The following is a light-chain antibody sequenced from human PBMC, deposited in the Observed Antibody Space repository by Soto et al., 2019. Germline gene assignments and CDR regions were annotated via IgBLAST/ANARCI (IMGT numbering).Light chain of an antibody. V-gene: IGLV3-21*04. CDR3: QVWDSSSNHVV. J-gene: IGLJ2*01. CDR1: DIGTKG. CDR2: YNS. Sequence: SYELTQPPSVSEAPGETATITCRGNDIGTKGVHWHQQRPGQAPVLVIYYNSDRPSGIPERFSGSNSGNTATLTISGVEAGDEADYYCQVWDSSSNHVVFGGGTKVTVL.